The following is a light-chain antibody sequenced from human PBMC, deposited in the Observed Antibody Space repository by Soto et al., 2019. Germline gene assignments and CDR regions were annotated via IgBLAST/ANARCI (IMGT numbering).Light chain of an antibody. J-gene: IGKJ5*01. Sequence: DIQMTQSPSTLSASVGDRVTITCRASQSISSWLAWYQQKPGKAPKLLIYDASSLESGVPSRFSGSGSATEFTLTISRLQPDDFATYFCHSRAFGQGTRLEIK. V-gene: IGKV1-5*01. CDR3: HSRA. CDR2: DAS. CDR1: QSISSW.